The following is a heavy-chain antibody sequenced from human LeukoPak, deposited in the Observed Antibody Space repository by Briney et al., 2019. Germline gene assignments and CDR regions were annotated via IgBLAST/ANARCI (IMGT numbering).Heavy chain of an antibody. D-gene: IGHD4/OR15-4a*01. CDR2: ISSSGSTI. Sequence: GGSLRLXCAASGFTFSSYEMNWVRQAPGKGLEWVSYISSSGSTIYYADSVKGRFTISRDNAKNSLYLQMNSLRAEDTAVYYCARGLGDYGGAFDIWGQGTMVTVSS. V-gene: IGHV3-48*03. CDR1: GFTFSSYE. J-gene: IGHJ3*02. CDR3: ARGLGDYGGAFDI.